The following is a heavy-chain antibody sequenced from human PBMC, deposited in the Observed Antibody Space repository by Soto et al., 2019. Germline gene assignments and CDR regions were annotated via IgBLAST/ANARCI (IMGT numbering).Heavy chain of an antibody. V-gene: IGHV3-23*01. J-gene: IGHJ6*02. Sequence: GGSLRLSCAASGFTFSSYAMSWVRQAPGKGLEWVSAISGSGGSTYYADSVKGRFTISRDNSKNTLYLQMNSLRAEDTAVYYCAKAGVAAAGTYYGMDVWGQGTTVTVSS. D-gene: IGHD6-13*01. CDR2: ISGSGGST. CDR1: GFTFSSYA. CDR3: AKAGVAAAGTYYGMDV.